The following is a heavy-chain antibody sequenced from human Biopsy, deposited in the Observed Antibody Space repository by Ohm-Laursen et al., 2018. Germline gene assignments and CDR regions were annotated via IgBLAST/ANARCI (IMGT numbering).Heavy chain of an antibody. CDR2: ISTYNDDT. CDR1: GYTFTAYG. J-gene: IGHJ3*02. V-gene: IGHV1-18*04. D-gene: IGHD3-3*01. Sequence: ASVKVSCNTSGYTFTAYGISWVRQAPGQGLEWMGWISTYNDDTNIAQKFQGRVSMTTDTSTRTAYMELRSLRSGDTAIYFCARDPGYDFWSVSDPFDIWGQGTLVTVS. CDR3: ARDPGYDFWSVSDPFDI.